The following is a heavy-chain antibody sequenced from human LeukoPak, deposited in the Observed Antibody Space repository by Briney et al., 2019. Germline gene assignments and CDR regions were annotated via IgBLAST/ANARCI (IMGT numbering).Heavy chain of an antibody. J-gene: IGHJ4*02. D-gene: IGHD3-16*02. V-gene: IGHV3-21*06. CDR1: GLTFSTSG. CDR2: IGPTGSDR. Sequence: GGSLRLSCTASGLTFSTSGFNWVRQAPGKGLEWVASIGPTGSDRYHADSIKGRFTISRDNANNFLYLQMNSLRAEDTAVYYCAKDAPRMYYDYVWGSYRKRGTDWGQGTLVTVSS. CDR3: AKDAPRMYYDYVWGSYRKRGTD.